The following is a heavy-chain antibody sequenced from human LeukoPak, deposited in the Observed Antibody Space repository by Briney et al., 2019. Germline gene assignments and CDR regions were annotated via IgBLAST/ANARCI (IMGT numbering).Heavy chain of an antibody. D-gene: IGHD1-7*01. CDR1: GGSISNYY. CDR2: IHYSGST. CDR3: ASTEWNYAR. Sequence: PSETLSLTCTVSGGSISNYYWRWLRQPPGKGLEWIGYIHYSGSTNYNPSLMSRVTISLDTSKNQFSLRLASVTAADTAVYYCASTEWNYARWGQGTLVTVSS. J-gene: IGHJ4*02. V-gene: IGHV4-59*08.